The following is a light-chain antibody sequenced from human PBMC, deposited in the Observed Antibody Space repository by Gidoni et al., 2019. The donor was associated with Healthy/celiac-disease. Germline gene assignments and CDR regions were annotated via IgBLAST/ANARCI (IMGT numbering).Light chain of an antibody. CDR3: QQYYSTPLT. V-gene: IGKV4-1*01. CDR2: WAS. J-gene: IGKJ4*01. CDR1: QCVLYSSNNKNY. Sequence: DFVMTQSPDSLAVSLGERATINCKSSQCVLYSSNNKNYLAWYQQKPGQPPKLLIYWASTRESGVPDRFSGSGSGTDFTLTISSLQAGDVAVYYCQQYYSTPLTFGGGTKVEIK.